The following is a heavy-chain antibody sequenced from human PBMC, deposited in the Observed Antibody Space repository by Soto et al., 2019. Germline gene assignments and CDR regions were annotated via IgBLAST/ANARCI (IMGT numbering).Heavy chain of an antibody. J-gene: IGHJ3*02. Sequence: LSLTCAVYGGSFSGSYWNWIRQPPGKGLEWIGEINQSGSTNYNPSLKSRVTISVDTSKNQFSLKLSSVTAADSAVYYCARVVGSSGWYYGSFDIWGPGTMVTVSS. CDR2: INQSGST. CDR1: GGSFSGSY. V-gene: IGHV4-34*01. D-gene: IGHD6-19*01. CDR3: ARVVGSSGWYYGSFDI.